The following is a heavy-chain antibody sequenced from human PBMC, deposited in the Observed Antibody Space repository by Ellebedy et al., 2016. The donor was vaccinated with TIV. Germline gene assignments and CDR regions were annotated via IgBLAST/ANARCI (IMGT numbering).Heavy chain of an antibody. D-gene: IGHD6-19*01. Sequence: AASVKVSCKASGYTFTSYFMHWVRQAPGQGLEWMGIINPSVGSTTYAQKLQGRVTITRDTSTSTVYMELSSLSSEDTAGYYCARARSSGWLYTPDYWGQGTLVTVSS. V-gene: IGHV1-46*04. CDR2: INPSVGST. CDR1: GYTFTSYF. J-gene: IGHJ4*02. CDR3: ARARSSGWLYTPDY.